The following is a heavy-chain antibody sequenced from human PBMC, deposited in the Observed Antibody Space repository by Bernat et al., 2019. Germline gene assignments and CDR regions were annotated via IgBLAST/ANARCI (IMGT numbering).Heavy chain of an antibody. D-gene: IGHD6-13*01. CDR1: GFILTNYW. CDR3: VRGSAGAKDY. V-gene: IGHV3-7*04. J-gene: IGHJ4*02. Sequence: EVQLVESGGGLVQPGGSLRLSCAASGFILTNYWMNWVRQAPGKGLEWVANIKRDGSETYYVDSVKGRFTISRDIAKNLLYLQMNSLRAEDTDIYYCVRGSAGAKDYWGQGTLVTVSS. CDR2: IKRDGSET.